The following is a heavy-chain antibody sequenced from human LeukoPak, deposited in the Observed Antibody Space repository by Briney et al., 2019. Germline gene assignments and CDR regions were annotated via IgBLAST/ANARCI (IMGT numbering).Heavy chain of an antibody. D-gene: IGHD1-26*01. CDR3: ARISLGAIWGYYYGMDV. V-gene: IGHV1-69*13. J-gene: IGHJ6*02. Sequence: SVKVSCKTSGGTFSSYSISWVRQAPGQGLEWMGGIIPIFDTADYAQKFQGRVTITADESTSTAYMELSSLRSEDTAVFYCARISLGAIWGYYYGMDVWGQGTTVTVSS. CDR1: GGTFSSYS. CDR2: IIPIFDTA.